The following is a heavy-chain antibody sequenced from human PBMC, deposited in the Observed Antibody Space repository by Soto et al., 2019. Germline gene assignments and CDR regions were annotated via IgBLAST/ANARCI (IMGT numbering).Heavy chain of an antibody. J-gene: IGHJ4*02. CDR3: ARDLDGSGSYYTDY. V-gene: IGHV1-18*01. D-gene: IGHD3-10*01. CDR2: ISAYNGNT. Sequence: ASVKVSCKASGYMFVTYGINWVRQAPGQGLGWMGWISAYNGNTKYAQNLQGRVTMTTDASTSTAYMEMRSLRSDDTAVYYCARDLDGSGSYYTDYWGPGTLVTVYS. CDR1: GYMFVTYG.